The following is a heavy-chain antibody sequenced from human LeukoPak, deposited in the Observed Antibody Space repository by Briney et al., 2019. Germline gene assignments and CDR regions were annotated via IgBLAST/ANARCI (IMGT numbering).Heavy chain of an antibody. V-gene: IGHV3-23*01. D-gene: IGHD6-25*01. CDR2: ISGSGDST. CDR1: GFTFSSYA. CDR3: AKTRPLDSSGRSHGDY. J-gene: IGHJ4*02. Sequence: GGSLRLSCAASGFTFSSYAMSWVRQAPGKGLEWVSAISGSGDSTYYGDSVKGRFTISRDNSKNTLYLQMNSLRAEDTAVYYCAKTRPLDSSGRSHGDYWGQGTLVTVSS.